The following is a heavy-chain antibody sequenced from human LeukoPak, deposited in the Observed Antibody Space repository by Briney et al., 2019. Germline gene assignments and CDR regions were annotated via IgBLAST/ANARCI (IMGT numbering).Heavy chain of an antibody. Sequence: SETLSLTCTVSGGSISSDSYYWSWIRQPAGKGLEWIGYIYYSGSTNYNPSLKSRVTISVDTSKNQFSLKLSSVTAADTAVYYCARDSVLGPENNWFDPWGQGTLVTVPS. CDR3: ARDSVLGPENNWFDP. CDR1: GGSISSDSYY. J-gene: IGHJ5*02. CDR2: IYYSGST. V-gene: IGHV4-61*10. D-gene: IGHD1-1*01.